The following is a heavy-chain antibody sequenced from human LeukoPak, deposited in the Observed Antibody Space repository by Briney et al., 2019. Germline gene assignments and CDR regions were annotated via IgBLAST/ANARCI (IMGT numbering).Heavy chain of an antibody. CDR3: AREGDILTALDY. V-gene: IGHV3-21*01. CDR1: GFTFSSYS. J-gene: IGHJ4*02. CDR2: ISSSSSYI. D-gene: IGHD3-9*01. Sequence: GGSPRLSCAASGFTFSSYSMNWVRQAPGKGLEWVSSISSSSSYIYYADSVKGRFAISRDNAKNSLYLQMNSLRAEDMAVYYCAREGDILTALDYWGQGTLVTVSS.